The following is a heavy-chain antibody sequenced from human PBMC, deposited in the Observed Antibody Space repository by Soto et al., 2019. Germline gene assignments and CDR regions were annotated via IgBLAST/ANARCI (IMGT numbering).Heavy chain of an antibody. J-gene: IGHJ3*02. CDR3: ARWGCSGGSCYWGGGAFDI. CDR1: GYTFTGYY. D-gene: IGHD2-15*01. V-gene: IGHV1-2*04. Sequence: GASVKVSCKASGYTFTGYYMHWVRQAPGQGLEWMGWINPNSGGTNYAQKLQGWVTMTRDTSISTAYMELSRLRSDDTAVYYCARWGCSGGSCYWGGGAFDIWGQGTMVTVS. CDR2: INPNSGGT.